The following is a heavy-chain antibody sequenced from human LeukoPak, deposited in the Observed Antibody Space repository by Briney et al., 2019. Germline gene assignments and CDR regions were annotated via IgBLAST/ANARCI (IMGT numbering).Heavy chain of an antibody. Sequence: PSETLSLTCTVSGGSISSYYWTWIRQPAGKGLEWIGRIYTTGSTNYNPSLNSRVTMSVDTSKNQFSLKLSSVTAADTAVYYCARHTTVVPPHYFDYWGQGTLVTVSS. CDR2: IYTTGST. V-gene: IGHV4-4*07. CDR3: ARHTTVVPPHYFDY. J-gene: IGHJ4*02. CDR1: GGSISSYY. D-gene: IGHD4-23*01.